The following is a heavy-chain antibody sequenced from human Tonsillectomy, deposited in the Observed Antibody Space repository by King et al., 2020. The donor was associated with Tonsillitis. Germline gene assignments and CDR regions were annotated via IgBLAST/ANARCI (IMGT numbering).Heavy chain of an antibody. CDR2: IYYSGST. Sequence: VQLQESGPGLVKPSETLSLTCTVSGGSISSYYWSWIRQPPGKGLEWIGYIYYSGSTNYNPSLKSRVTISVDTSKNQFSLKLSSVTAAVTAVYYCARDAPSTGSDYWGQGTLVTVSS. D-gene: IGHD2-8*02. CDR1: GGSISSYY. CDR3: ARDAPSTGSDY. J-gene: IGHJ4*02. V-gene: IGHV4-59*01.